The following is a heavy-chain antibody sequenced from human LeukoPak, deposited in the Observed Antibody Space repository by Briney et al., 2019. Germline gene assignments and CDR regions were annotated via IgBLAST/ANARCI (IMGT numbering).Heavy chain of an antibody. CDR2: IKSKTDGGTT. J-gene: IGHJ1*01. CDR1: GFTFSSYS. D-gene: IGHD3-9*01. Sequence: PGGSLRLSCAASGFTFSSYSMNWVRQAPGKGLEWVGRIKSKTDGGTTDYAAPVKGRFTISRDDSRNTLYLETNNLKTEDTAVYYCTTDPPYMTGDYFQYWGQGTLLTVSS. V-gene: IGHV3-15*01. CDR3: TTDPPYMTGDYFQY.